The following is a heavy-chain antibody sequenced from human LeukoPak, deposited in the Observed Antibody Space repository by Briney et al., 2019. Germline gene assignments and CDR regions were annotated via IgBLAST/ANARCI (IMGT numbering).Heavy chain of an antibody. D-gene: IGHD3-16*02. CDR2: IYYSGTT. CDR3: ARDRPDDYVWGSYHYSDY. J-gene: IGHJ4*02. CDR1: GGSVGRNY. Sequence: PSETLSLTCTVSGGSVGRNYWSWIRQPPGKGLEYMGYIYYSGTTNYNPSLKRRVTISVDTSKNQFSLKLSSVTAADTAEYYCARDRPDDYVWGSYHYSDYWGQGILVTVSS. V-gene: IGHV4-59*02.